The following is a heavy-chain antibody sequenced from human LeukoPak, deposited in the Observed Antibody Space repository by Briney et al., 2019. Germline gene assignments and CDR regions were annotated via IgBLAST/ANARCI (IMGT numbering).Heavy chain of an antibody. CDR1: GLTFSSYS. Sequence: GGSLRLSCAASGLTFSSYSMNWVRQAPGKGLEWVSYISSSSSTIYYADSVKGRFTISRDNSKNTLYLQMNSLRAEDTAVYYCAKDAHSHCSSTSCYRGWGQGTLVTVSS. D-gene: IGHD2-2*02. CDR2: ISSSSSTI. CDR3: AKDAHSHCSSTSCYRG. V-gene: IGHV3-48*01. J-gene: IGHJ4*02.